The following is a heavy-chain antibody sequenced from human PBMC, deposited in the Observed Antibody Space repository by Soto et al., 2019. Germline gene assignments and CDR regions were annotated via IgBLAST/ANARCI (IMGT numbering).Heavy chain of an antibody. Sequence: QVPLGQSGPGVKKPGSSLKSPCKPSGGTFSSYAITWVRQAPGQGLEWMEGIIPISDTTNYAQKFQGRVTITADESTSTAYMELSSLRSEDTAVYYCARSQGSSTSLEIYYYYYYGMDVWGQGTTVTVSS. CDR1: GGTFSSYA. CDR3: ARSQGSSTSLEIYYYYYYGMDV. D-gene: IGHD2-2*01. CDR2: IIPISDTT. J-gene: IGHJ6*02. V-gene: IGHV1-69*01.